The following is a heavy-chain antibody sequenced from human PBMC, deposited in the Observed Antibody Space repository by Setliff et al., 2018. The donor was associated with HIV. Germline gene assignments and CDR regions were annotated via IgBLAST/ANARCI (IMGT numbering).Heavy chain of an antibody. CDR2: IDRDGSET. J-gene: IGHJ4*02. CDR1: GYSISSGYY. V-gene: IGHV3-7*03. Sequence: ETLSLTCAVSGYSISSGYYWGWVRQAPGKGLEWVANIDRDGSETNYVDSVKGRFTIFRDNAKSSMYLQMNSLRAEDTAVYYCANMQWASNAWYSFDYWGQGALVTVSS. CDR3: ANMQWASNAWYSFDY. D-gene: IGHD6-19*01.